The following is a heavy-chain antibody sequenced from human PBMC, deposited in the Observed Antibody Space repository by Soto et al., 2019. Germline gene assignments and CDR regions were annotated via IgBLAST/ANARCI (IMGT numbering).Heavy chain of an antibody. CDR1: GGLFSSFA. V-gene: IGHV1-69*01. Sequence: QLVQSGPEVKKPGSSVKVSCKDSGGLFSSFAISWVRLAPGQGLEWLGGIIPVFGTTYYAEKFQDRVTVTADESTNTAYMELSSLTSGDTAIYYCARGGGPYVGFNEFWGQGTLGTVSS. D-gene: IGHD3-16*01. J-gene: IGHJ4*02. CDR2: IIPVFGTT. CDR3: ARGGGPYVGFNEF.